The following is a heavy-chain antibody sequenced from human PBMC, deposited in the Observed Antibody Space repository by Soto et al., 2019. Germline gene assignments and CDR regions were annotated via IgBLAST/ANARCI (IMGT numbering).Heavy chain of an antibody. CDR3: ARDGFGGSSTSWNNWFDP. D-gene: IGHD2-2*01. V-gene: IGHV4-31*03. CDR2: IYYSGST. J-gene: IGHJ5*02. Sequence: SETLSLTCTVSGGSISSGGYYWSWIRQHPGKGLEWIGYIYYSGSTYYNPSLKSRVTISVDTSKNQFSLKLSSVTAADTAVYYCARDGFGGSSTSWNNWFDPWGQGTLVTVSS. CDR1: GGSISSGGYY.